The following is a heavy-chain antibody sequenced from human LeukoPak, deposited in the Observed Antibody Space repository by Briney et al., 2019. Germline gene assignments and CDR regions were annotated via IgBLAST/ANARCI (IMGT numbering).Heavy chain of an antibody. CDR1: GGSSSSSSYY. J-gene: IGHJ5*02. D-gene: IGHD3-3*01. V-gene: IGHV4-39*01. CDR3: ARQDFWSGYYFDP. CDR2: IYYSGST. Sequence: SETLSLTCTVSGGSSSSSSYYWGWIRQPPGKGLEWIGSIYYSGSTYYNPSLKSRVTISVDTSKNQFSLKLSSVTAADTAVYYCARQDFWSGYYFDPWGQGTLVTVSS.